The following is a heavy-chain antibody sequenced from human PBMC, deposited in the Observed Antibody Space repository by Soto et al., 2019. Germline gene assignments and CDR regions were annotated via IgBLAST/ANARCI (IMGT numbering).Heavy chain of an antibody. Sequence: QVQLQESGPGLVKPSQTLSLTCTVSGGSISSGGYYWSWIRQHPGKGLEWIGYIYYSGSTYYNPSLKSRVTISIDTSKNQFSLKLSSVTAADTAVYYCARDKRLMVYATLDYRGQGTLVTVSS. CDR3: ARDKRLMVYATLDY. D-gene: IGHD2-8*01. CDR2: IYYSGST. V-gene: IGHV4-31*03. CDR1: GGSISSGGYY. J-gene: IGHJ4*02.